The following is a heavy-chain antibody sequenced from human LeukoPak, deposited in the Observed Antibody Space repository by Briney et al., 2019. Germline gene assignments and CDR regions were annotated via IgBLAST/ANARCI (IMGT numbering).Heavy chain of an antibody. Sequence: PSETLSLTCAVSGGSISLYYWSWIRQPPGKGLEWIGYIYYSGSTNYNPSLKSRVTISVDTSKNQFSLKLSSVTAADTAVYYCARPLIQEYDFWSGYLPNDAFDIWGQGTMVTVSS. CDR3: ARPLIQEYDFWSGYLPNDAFDI. CDR1: GGSISLYY. J-gene: IGHJ3*02. D-gene: IGHD3-3*01. V-gene: IGHV4-59*12. CDR2: IYYSGST.